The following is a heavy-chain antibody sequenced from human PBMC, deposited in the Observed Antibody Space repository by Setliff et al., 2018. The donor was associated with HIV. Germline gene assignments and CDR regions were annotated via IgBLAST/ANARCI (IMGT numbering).Heavy chain of an antibody. Sequence: ASVKVSCKASGNTFTRYAMHWVRQAPGQRPEWMGWINAGNGNAKYSQKFQGSVTITRDTSASTAYMELSGLRSEDTAVYYCARDKEMATIAYAFDIWGQGTRGT. J-gene: IGHJ3*02. CDR3: ARDKEMATIAYAFDI. V-gene: IGHV1-3*01. D-gene: IGHD5-12*01. CDR1: GNTFTRYA. CDR2: INAGNGNA.